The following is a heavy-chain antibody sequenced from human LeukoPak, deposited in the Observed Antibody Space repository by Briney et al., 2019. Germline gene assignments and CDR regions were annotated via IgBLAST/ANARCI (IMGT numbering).Heavy chain of an antibody. J-gene: IGHJ3*02. V-gene: IGHV3-74*01. Sequence: GGSLRLSCAASGFTFSSSWMHWVRQAPGKGLVWVSRITRDGSSTTYADSVKGRFTTSRDNAKNTLYLQMDSLRPEDTAVYYCARENNYYDTSGYPLGFAFDIWGQGTMVTVSS. CDR2: ITRDGSST. CDR3: ARENNYYDTSGYPLGFAFDI. CDR1: GFTFSSSW. D-gene: IGHD3-22*01.